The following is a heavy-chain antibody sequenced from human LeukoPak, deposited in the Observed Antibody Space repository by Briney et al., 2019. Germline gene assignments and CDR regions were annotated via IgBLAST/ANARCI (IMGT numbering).Heavy chain of an antibody. Sequence: GGTLRLSCAASGFTFSSYGMSWVRQAPGKGLEWVSAISGSGGSTYCADSVKGRFTISRDNSKNTLYLQMNSLRAEDTAVYYCAKKASDWLSPYYYYYYMDVWGKGTTVTISS. CDR2: ISGSGGST. CDR1: GFTFSSYG. V-gene: IGHV3-23*01. D-gene: IGHD3-9*01. CDR3: AKKASDWLSPYYYYYYMDV. J-gene: IGHJ6*03.